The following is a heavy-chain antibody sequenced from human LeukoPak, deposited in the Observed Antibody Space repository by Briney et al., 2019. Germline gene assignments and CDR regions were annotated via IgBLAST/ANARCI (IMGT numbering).Heavy chain of an antibody. CDR3: ARFCNDFCSGYYRNWFHP. Sequence: PSETLSLTCTVSGGSISSYYWSWIRQPPGKGLEWLGYIYYSGSTNYNPSLKSRVTISGDTSKNQFSLKLSSVNAADTAVYYCARFCNDFCSGYYRNWFHPWGQGTLVTVSS. V-gene: IGHV4-59*12. CDR1: GGSISSYY. J-gene: IGHJ5*02. D-gene: IGHD3-3*01. CDR2: IYYSGST.